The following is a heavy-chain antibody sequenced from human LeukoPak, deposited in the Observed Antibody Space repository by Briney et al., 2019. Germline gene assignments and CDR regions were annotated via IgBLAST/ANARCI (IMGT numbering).Heavy chain of an antibody. J-gene: IGHJ4*02. CDR3: ARQQYYGSGSHQN. Sequence: PSETLSLTCTVSGGSIRKSDYYWGWIRQPPGKGLEWIESIFYSGTTYYNPSLKSRVLISVDTSKNQFDLKMNSVTAADSAIYYCARQQYYGSGSHQNWGQGILVTVSS. CDR1: GGSIRKSDYY. D-gene: IGHD3-10*01. CDR2: IFYSGTT. V-gene: IGHV4-39*01.